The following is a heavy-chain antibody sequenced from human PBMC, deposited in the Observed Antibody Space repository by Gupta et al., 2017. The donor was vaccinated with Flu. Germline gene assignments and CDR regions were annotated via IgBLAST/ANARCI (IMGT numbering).Heavy chain of an antibody. J-gene: IGHJ6*02. V-gene: IGHV3-11*05. CDR1: GFTFSDYY. CDR2: ISGSTSYT. Sequence: QVQLVESGGGLVKPGGSLRLSCVASGFTFSDYYMSWIRQAPGKGLEWVSYISGSTSYTNYADSVKGRFTISRDNAKNSLYLQMNSLRGEDTAVYYCARGDSSSRYYYYGMDVWGQGTTVTVSS. D-gene: IGHD6-6*01. CDR3: ARGDSSSRYYYYGMDV.